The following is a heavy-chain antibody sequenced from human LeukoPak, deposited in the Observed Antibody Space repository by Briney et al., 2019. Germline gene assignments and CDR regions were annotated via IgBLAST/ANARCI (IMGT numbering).Heavy chain of an antibody. CDR1: GYTLTELS. CDR3: ARVSTTIFGVVINHALETYLDDAFDI. D-gene: IGHD3-3*01. CDR2: FDPEDGET. V-gene: IGHV1-24*01. J-gene: IGHJ3*02. Sequence: GASVKVSCKVSGYTLTELSMHWVRQAPGKGLEWMGGFDPEDGETIYAQKFQGRVTMTEDTSTDTAYMELSSLRSEDTAVYYCARVSTTIFGVVINHALETYLDDAFDIWGQGTMVTVSS.